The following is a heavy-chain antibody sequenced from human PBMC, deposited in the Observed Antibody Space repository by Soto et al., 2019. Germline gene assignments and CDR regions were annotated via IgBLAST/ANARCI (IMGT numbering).Heavy chain of an antibody. J-gene: IGHJ6*02. V-gene: IGHV3-53*01. CDR3: ARARGAYVSYYYYGMDV. CDR1: GFTVSSNY. Sequence: GGSLRLCCAASGFTVSSNYMSWVRQAPGKGLEWVSVIYSGGSTYYADSVKGRFTISRDNSKNTLYLQMNSLRAEDTAVYYCARARGAYVSYYYYGMDVWGQGTKVTVSS. D-gene: IGHD3-10*02. CDR2: IYSGGST.